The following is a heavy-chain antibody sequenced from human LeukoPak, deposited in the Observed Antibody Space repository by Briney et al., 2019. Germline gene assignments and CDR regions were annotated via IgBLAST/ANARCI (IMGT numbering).Heavy chain of an antibody. D-gene: IGHD3-22*01. Sequence: PGGSLRLSCAASGFTFSNYGMHWVRQAPGKGLEWVAVIWHDGSNKYYADSVKGRSTISRDNSKNTLFLQMNSLRAEDTAVYYCARLDYYDNSALGDWGQGTLVTVSS. V-gene: IGHV3-33*01. CDR2: IWHDGSNK. J-gene: IGHJ4*02. CDR3: ARLDYYDNSALGD. CDR1: GFTFSNYG.